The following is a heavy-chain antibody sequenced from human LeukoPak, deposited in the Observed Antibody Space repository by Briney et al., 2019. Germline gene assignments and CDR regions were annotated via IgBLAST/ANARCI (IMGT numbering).Heavy chain of an antibody. D-gene: IGHD5-24*01. J-gene: IGHJ4*02. V-gene: IGHV1-69*04. CDR2: IIPILGIA. CDR1: GYTFTSYG. CDR3: AREGTGDGYNYRVDY. Sequence: ASVKVSCKASGYTFTSYGISWVRQAPGQGLEWMGRIIPILGIANYAQKFQGRVTITADKSTSTAYMELSSLRSEDTAVYYCAREGTGDGYNYRVDYWGQGTLVTVSS.